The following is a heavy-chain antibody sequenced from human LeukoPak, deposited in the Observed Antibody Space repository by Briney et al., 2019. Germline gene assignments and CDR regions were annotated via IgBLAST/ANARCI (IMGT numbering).Heavy chain of an antibody. Sequence: PGGSLRLSCAASGFTFSSYSMNWVRQAPGKGLEWVSYISSSSSTIYYADSVRGRFTISRDNAKNLLYLQMNSLRPEDTAVYYCANLVGGGGNSVRGLAFDIWGQGTKVSVSS. V-gene: IGHV3-48*01. D-gene: IGHD4-23*01. CDR1: GFTFSSYS. CDR3: ANLVGGGGNSVRGLAFDI. J-gene: IGHJ3*02. CDR2: ISSSSSTI.